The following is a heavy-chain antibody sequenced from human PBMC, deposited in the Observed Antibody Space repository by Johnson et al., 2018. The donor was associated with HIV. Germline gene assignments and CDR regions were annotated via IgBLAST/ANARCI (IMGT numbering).Heavy chain of an antibody. CDR3: ATFDAFDI. CDR2: ISYDGSNK. CDR1: GFTFSNYP. V-gene: IGHV3-30*04. J-gene: IGHJ3*02. Sequence: VQLLESGGGVVPPGRSLRLSCAASGFTFSNYPMYWVRQAPGKGLEWVAFISYDGSNKYYADSVKGRFTISRDNSKNTLYLQMNSLRAEDTAVYYCATFDAFDIWGQGTMVTVSS.